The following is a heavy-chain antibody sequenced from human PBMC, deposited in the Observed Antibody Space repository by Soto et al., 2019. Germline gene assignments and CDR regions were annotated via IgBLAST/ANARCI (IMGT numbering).Heavy chain of an antibody. CDR2: IKPANGNT. D-gene: IGHD3-16*02. J-gene: IGHJ4*02. CDR1: GYTFTAYA. V-gene: IGHV1-3*05. CDR3: TRSAISPYGGLIGPFDY. Sequence: QVQLAQSGAEERKPGASVKVSCEATGYTFTAYAMHWVRQAPGQRLEWMGWIKPANGNTKYSQKFQGRLIITSDTSANTMYMELSSLTSEDTAMYYCTRSAISPYGGLIGPFDYWGQGNLVTVSS.